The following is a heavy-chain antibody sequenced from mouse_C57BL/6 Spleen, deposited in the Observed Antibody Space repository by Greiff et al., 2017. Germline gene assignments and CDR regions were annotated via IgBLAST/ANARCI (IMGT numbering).Heavy chain of an antibody. CDR3: AIRSPYDDDATVFAY. J-gene: IGHJ3*01. D-gene: IGHD2-4*01. CDR1: GYSFTDYN. V-gene: IGHV1-39*01. Sequence: VQLKESGPELVKPGASVKISCKASGYSFTDYNMNWVKQSNGKSLEWIGVINPNYGTTSYNQKFKGKATLTVDQSSSTAYMQLNSLTSEDSAVYYCAIRSPYDDDATVFAYWGQGTLVTVAA. CDR2: INPNYGTT.